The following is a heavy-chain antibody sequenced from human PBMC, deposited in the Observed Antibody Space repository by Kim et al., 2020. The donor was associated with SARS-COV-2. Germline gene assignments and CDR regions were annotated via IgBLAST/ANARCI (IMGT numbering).Heavy chain of an antibody. V-gene: IGHV1-18*01. CDR2: T. D-gene: IGHD3-10*01. CDR3: AREGVGSASDY. Sequence: TNYAQKLQGRVTMTTDTSTSTAYMELRSLRSDDTAVYYCAREGVGSASDYWGQGTLVTVSS. J-gene: IGHJ4*02.